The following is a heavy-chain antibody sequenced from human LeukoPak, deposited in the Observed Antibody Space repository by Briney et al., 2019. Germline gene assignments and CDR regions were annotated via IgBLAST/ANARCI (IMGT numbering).Heavy chain of an antibody. CDR2: IYYSGST. CDR1: GGSISSYY. CDR3: ARDRGGPGSQDYYYYGMDV. J-gene: IGHJ6*04. V-gene: IGHV4-59*01. D-gene: IGHD3-10*01. Sequence: SETLSLTCTVSGGSISSYYWSWIRQPPGKGLEWIGYIYYSGSTNYNPSLKSRVTISVDTSKNQFSLKLSSVTAADTAVYYCARDRGGPGSQDYYYYGMDVWGKGTTVTVSS.